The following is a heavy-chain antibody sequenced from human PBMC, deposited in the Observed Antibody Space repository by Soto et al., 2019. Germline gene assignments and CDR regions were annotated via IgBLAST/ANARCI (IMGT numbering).Heavy chain of an antibody. CDR3: ATGLRTGNYGMDV. D-gene: IGHD3-10*01. J-gene: IGHJ6*02. V-gene: IGHV1-69*01. Sequence: QGQLVQAGAEVKKPGSSVRISCRASGGTFSNDAVSWVRQAPGQGLQWMAAIIPIFGTTYHAQKFQGRLTITADESTATAYMELRSVTSEDAAVYYCATGLRTGNYGMDVWGQGTAVTVSS. CDR1: GGTFSNDA. CDR2: IIPIFGTT.